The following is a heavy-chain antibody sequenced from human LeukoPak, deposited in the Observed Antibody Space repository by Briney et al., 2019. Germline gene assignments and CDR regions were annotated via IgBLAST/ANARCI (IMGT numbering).Heavy chain of an antibody. D-gene: IGHD1-14*01. CDR3: ARDPRNPYYYYYMDV. V-gene: IGHV3-48*04. J-gene: IGHJ6*03. Sequence: GGSLRLSCAASGFTFSSYSMNWVRQAPGKGLEWGSYISSSSSTIYYADSVKGRFTISRDNAKNSLYLQMNSLRAEDTAVYYCARDPRNPYYYYYMDVWGKGTTVTVSS. CDR1: GFTFSSYS. CDR2: ISSSSSTI.